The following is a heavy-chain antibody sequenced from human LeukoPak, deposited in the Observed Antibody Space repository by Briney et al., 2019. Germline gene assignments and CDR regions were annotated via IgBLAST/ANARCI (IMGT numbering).Heavy chain of an antibody. CDR2: IYYSGST. CDR3: ARQGSSWSKDYYYYMDV. D-gene: IGHD6-13*01. V-gene: IGHV4-39*01. CDR1: GGSTTRSISS. Sequence: SETLSLTCPVSGGSTTRSISSWGWIRHPPGKGLEWIGGIYYSGSTYYNPSLKSRVTISVDTSKNQFSLKLSSVTAADTAVYYCARQGSSWSKDYYYYMDVWGKGTTVTISS. J-gene: IGHJ6*03.